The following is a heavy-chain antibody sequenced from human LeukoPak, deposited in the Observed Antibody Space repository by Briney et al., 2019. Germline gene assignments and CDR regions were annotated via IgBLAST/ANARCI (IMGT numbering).Heavy chain of an antibody. J-gene: IGHJ4*02. CDR2: ISYDGSKK. CDR3: ARERDLEVRGVYSI. D-gene: IGHD3-10*01. CDR1: GFTFSSYG. Sequence: PGRSLRLSCAASGFTFSSYGMHLVRQAPGKGLEWVAVISYDGSKKYYADSVKGRFTISRDNSKNTLYLQMNSLRVEDTAVYYCARERDLEVRGVYSIWGQGTLVTVSS. V-gene: IGHV3-30-3*01.